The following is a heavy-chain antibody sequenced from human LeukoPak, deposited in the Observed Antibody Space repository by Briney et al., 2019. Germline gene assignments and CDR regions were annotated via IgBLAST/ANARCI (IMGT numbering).Heavy chain of an antibody. Sequence: GGSLRLSCAASGFTFSSYAMSWVRQAPGKGLEWVPAISGSGGSTYYADSVKGRFTISRDNSKNTLYLQMNSLRAEDTAVYYCAKQSSRLYYYDSSGYYGYWGQGTLVTVSS. V-gene: IGHV3-23*01. D-gene: IGHD3-22*01. J-gene: IGHJ4*02. CDR2: ISGSGGST. CDR1: GFTFSSYA. CDR3: AKQSSRLYYYDSSGYYGY.